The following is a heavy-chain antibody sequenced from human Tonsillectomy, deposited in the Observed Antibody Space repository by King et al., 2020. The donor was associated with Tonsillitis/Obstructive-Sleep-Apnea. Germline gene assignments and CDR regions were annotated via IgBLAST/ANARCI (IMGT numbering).Heavy chain of an antibody. V-gene: IGHV4-59*08. CDR2: IYNSGST. J-gene: IGHJ3*02. CDR1: GGSISSYY. CDR3: ARAYYDILTGYLDDAFDI. Sequence: VQLQESGPGLVKPSETLSLTCTVSGGSISSYYWSWIRQPPGKGLEWIGYIYNSGSTNHNPSLKSRVTISVDTSKNQFSLKLSSVTAADTAVYYCARAYYDILTGYLDDAFDIWGQGTMVTVSS. D-gene: IGHD3-9*01.